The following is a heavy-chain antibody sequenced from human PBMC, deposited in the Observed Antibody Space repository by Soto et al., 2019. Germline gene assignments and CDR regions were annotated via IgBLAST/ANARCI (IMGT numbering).Heavy chain of an antibody. Sequence: GGSLRLSCAASGFTFSSYSMNWVRQAPGKGLEWVSSISSSSIYIYYADSVKGRFTISRHNAKNTLYLQMNSLRAEDTAVYYCASLAKMPLFWVWGQGTLVTVSS. CDR1: GFTFSSYS. J-gene: IGHJ4*02. D-gene: IGHD3-3*01. CDR3: ASLAKMPLFWV. CDR2: ISSSSIYI. V-gene: IGHV3-21*04.